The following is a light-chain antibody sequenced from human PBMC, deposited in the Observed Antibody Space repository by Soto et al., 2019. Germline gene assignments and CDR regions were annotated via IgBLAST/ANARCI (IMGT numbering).Light chain of an antibody. CDR1: SSDVGGYNY. CDR3: SSYTSSLYV. CDR2: EVS. V-gene: IGLV2-14*01. J-gene: IGLJ1*01. Sequence: QSVLTQPASVSGSPGQSITISCTGTSSDVGGYNYVSWYQQHPGKAPKLMNYEVSNRPSGVSNRFSGSKSGNTASLTISGLQAEDEADYYCSSYTSSLYVFGTGTKLTVL.